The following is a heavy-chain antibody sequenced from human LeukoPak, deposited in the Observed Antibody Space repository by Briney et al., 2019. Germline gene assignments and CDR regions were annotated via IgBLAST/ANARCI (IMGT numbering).Heavy chain of an antibody. CDR3: ARLLWGRDGSGPSYYFDY. V-gene: IGHV4-4*09. CDR1: GGSISSYY. CDR2: IYTSGST. Sequence: PSETLSLTCTVSGGSISSYYWSWIRQPPGKGLEWIGYIYTSGSTNYNPSLKSRVTISVDTSKNQFSLKLGSVTAADTAVYYCARLLWGRDGSGPSYYFDYWGQGTLVTVSS. D-gene: IGHD3-22*01. J-gene: IGHJ4*02.